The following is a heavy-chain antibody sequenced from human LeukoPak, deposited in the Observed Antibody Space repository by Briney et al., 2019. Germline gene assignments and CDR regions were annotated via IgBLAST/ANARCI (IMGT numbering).Heavy chain of an antibody. D-gene: IGHD2-15*01. CDR1: GYTFTGYY. CDR3: GVAYYYYYVMDV. CDR2: INPNSGCT. V-gene: IGHV1-2*02. J-gene: IGHJ6*02. Sequence: ASVKVSCKASGYTFTGYYLHWVRQAPGEGLEWMGWINPNSGCTNYAQKFQGRVTITRDTSISTDYMELSRLGSDDTAVYYCGVAYYYYYVMDVWGQGTTVSVSS.